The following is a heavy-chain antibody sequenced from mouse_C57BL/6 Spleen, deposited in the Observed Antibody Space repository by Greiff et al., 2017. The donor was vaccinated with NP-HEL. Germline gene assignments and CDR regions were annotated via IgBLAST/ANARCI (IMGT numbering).Heavy chain of an antibody. CDR1: GYTFTSYW. CDR2: IYPSDSET. J-gene: IGHJ1*03. Sequence: QVQLQQPGAELVRPGSSVKLSCKASGYTFTSYWMDWVKQRPGQGLEWIGNIYPSDSETHYNQKFKEKATLTVDKSSSTAYMQLSSLTSEDSAVYYCARRSNYVWYFDVWGTGTTVTVSS. D-gene: IGHD2-5*01. CDR3: ARRSNYVWYFDV. V-gene: IGHV1-61*01.